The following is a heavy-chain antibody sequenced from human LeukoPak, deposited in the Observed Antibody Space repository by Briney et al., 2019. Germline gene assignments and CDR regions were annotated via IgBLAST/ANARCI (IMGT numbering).Heavy chain of an antibody. D-gene: IGHD2-2*01. CDR3: AREFSSNGPAAKFDY. J-gene: IGHJ4*02. Sequence: PSETLSLTCTVSGGSISSSSYYWGWIRQPPGKGLEWIGSIYYSGSTYYNPSLKSRVTISLDTSKNQFSLKLSSVTAADTAVYYCAREFSSNGPAAKFDYWGQGTLVTVSS. CDR1: GGSISSSSYY. V-gene: IGHV4-39*07. CDR2: IYYSGST.